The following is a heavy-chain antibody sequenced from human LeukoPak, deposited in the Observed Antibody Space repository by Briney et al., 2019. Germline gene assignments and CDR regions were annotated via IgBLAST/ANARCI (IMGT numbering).Heavy chain of an antibody. CDR1: GGSISSSSYY. V-gene: IGHV4-39*01. Sequence: SETLSLTCTVSGGSISSSSYYWGWIRQPPGKGLERIGSIYYSGSTYYNPSLKSRVTISVDTSKNQFSLKLSSVTAADTAVYYCARHRRYYDSSGYSPDYWGQGTLVTVSS. J-gene: IGHJ4*02. CDR3: ARHRRYYDSSGYSPDY. D-gene: IGHD3-22*01. CDR2: IYYSGST.